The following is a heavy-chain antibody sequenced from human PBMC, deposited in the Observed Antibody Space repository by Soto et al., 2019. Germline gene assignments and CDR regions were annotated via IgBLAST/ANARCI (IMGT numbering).Heavy chain of an antibody. V-gene: IGHV3-53*01. CDR1: GFTVSSNY. J-gene: IGHJ6*02. D-gene: IGHD3-9*01. CDR3: ARSTGFNYYYGMDV. Sequence: PGGSLRLSCAASGFTVSSNYMSWVRQAPGKGLEWVSVIYSGGSTYYADSVKGRFTISRDNSKNTLYLQMNSLRAEDTAVYYCARSTGFNYYYGMDVWGQGTTVTVSS. CDR2: IYSGGST.